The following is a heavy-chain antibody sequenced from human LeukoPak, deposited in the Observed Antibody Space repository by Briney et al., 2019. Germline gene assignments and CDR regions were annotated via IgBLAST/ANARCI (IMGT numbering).Heavy chain of an antibody. CDR3: ARLLSSGRSDY. V-gene: IGHV4-59*01. J-gene: IGHJ4*02. Sequence: SETLSLTCTVSGGSINTYYWSWIRQPPGKGLEWLGYIYSDGSTNYNPSLKSRLTISVDTSKNQSSLKLSSVIAADTAVYYCARLLSSGRSDYWGQGTLVTVSS. D-gene: IGHD3-22*01. CDR2: IYSDGST. CDR1: GGSINTYY.